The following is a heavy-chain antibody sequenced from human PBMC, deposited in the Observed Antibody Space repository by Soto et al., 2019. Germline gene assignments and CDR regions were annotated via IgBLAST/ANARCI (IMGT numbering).Heavy chain of an antibody. J-gene: IGHJ6*02. Sequence: GGSLRLSCAASGFTFEDYAMHWVRQAPGKGLEWVSGISWNSGTKGSADSVRGRFTISRDNAKKPLYLQMNSLRPEDTALYFCATDINRRYDFWSDSAYYHYGMDVWGQGAAVTVSS. D-gene: IGHD3-3*01. V-gene: IGHV3-9*01. CDR1: GFTFEDYA. CDR3: ATDINRRYDFWSDSAYYHYGMDV. CDR2: ISWNSGTK.